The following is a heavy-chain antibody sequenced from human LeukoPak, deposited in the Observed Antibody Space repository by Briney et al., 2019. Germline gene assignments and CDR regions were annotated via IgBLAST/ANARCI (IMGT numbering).Heavy chain of an antibody. CDR2: ISSSSSTT. CDR1: GFTFSSYS. D-gene: IGHD2-2*01. Sequence: PGGSLRLSCAASGFTFSSYSMNWVRQAPGKGLEWVSYISSSSSTTYYADSVKGRFTISRDNAKNSLYLQMNSLRAEDTAVYYCASTCSSTSCYFGVGWFDPWGQGTLVTVSS. J-gene: IGHJ5*02. V-gene: IGHV3-48*01. CDR3: ASTCSSTSCYFGVGWFDP.